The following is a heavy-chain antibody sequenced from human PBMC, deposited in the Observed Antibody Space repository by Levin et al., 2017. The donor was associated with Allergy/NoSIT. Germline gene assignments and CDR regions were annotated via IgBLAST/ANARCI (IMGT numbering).Heavy chain of an antibody. J-gene: IGHJ6*03. CDR2: IYYSGTT. CDR3: ARVMLSTDYYMDG. V-gene: IGHV4-31*03. D-gene: IGHD3-16*01. Sequence: SQTLSLTCTVSGGSISSRGYYWSWIRQHPGKGLEWIGYIYYSGTTYYNPSLRSRVTISVDTSKNQFSLKLSSVTAADTAVYYCARVMLSTDYYMDGWGKGTTVTVSS. CDR1: GGSISSRGYY.